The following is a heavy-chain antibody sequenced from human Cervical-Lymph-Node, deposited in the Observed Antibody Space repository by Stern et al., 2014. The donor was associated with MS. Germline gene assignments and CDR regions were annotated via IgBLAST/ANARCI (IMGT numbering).Heavy chain of an antibody. Sequence: QVQLVQSGAEVKKPGASVKVSCKASGYTFTDYYMHWVRQAPGQGLEWMGWINPNSGGTNSVQKFQGRVTMTRDRSISTAYMELSRLRSDDTAVYYCARDYIMVDGFDYWGQGTLVTVSS. CDR3: ARDYIMVDGFDY. D-gene: IGHD2-8*01. CDR1: GYTFTDYY. V-gene: IGHV1-2*02. CDR2: INPNSGGT. J-gene: IGHJ4*02.